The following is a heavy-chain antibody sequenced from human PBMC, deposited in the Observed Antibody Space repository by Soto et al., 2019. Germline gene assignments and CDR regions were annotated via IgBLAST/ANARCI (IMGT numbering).Heavy chain of an antibody. J-gene: IGHJ5*01. CDR2: ISASGGTA. Sequence: PGGSLRLSCAASGFMFSSYAMSWVRQAPGKGLEWVSSISASGGTANLADSVEGRCTISRDNSKSTLYLQMNSLRAEDTAVYYCAKLTYPSDSTGYYYERGSGWIDSWGQGTLVTVSS. CDR3: AKLTYPSDSTGYYYERGSGWIDS. V-gene: IGHV3-23*01. D-gene: IGHD3-22*01. CDR1: GFMFSSYA.